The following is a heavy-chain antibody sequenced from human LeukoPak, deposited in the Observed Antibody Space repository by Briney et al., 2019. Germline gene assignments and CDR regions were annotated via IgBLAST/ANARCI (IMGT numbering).Heavy chain of an antibody. Sequence: ASVKVSCKASGYTFTSYYMHWVRQAPGQGLEWMGIINPSGGSTSYAQKFQGRATMTRDTSTSTVYMELSSLRSEDTAVYYCARDPSSGWYYYYGMDVWGQGTTVTVSS. V-gene: IGHV1-46*01. J-gene: IGHJ6*02. CDR1: GYTFTSYY. CDR3: ARDPSSGWYYYYGMDV. D-gene: IGHD6-19*01. CDR2: INPSGGST.